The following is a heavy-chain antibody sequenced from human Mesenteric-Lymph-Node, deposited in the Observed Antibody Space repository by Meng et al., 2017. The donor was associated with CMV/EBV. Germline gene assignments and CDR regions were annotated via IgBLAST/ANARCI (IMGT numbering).Heavy chain of an antibody. D-gene: IGHD5-12*01. Sequence: GSLRLSCTVSGGPISSSSYYWGWIRQPPGTGLEWIGSIYYSGSTYHNTSLKSRVTISVDTSKNQFSLKLSSVTAADTAVYYCARGPAGYSGYDYYYYYGMNVWGQGTTVTVSS. CDR3: ARGPAGYSGYDYYYYYGMNV. CDR2: IYYSGST. CDR1: GGPISSSSYY. V-gene: IGHV4-39*07. J-gene: IGHJ6*02.